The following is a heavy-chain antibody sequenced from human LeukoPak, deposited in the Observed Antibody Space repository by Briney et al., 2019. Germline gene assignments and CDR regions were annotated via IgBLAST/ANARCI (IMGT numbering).Heavy chain of an antibody. D-gene: IGHD1-1*01. J-gene: IGHJ3*02. CDR1: GYTFTSYG. Sequence: ASVKVSCKASGYTFTSYGISWVRQAPGQGLEWMGWISAYNGNTNYAQKLQGRVTMTTDTSTSTAYMELRSLRSEDTAVYYCASWNGAQDAFNIWGQGTMVTVSS. CDR3: ASWNGAQDAFNI. V-gene: IGHV1-18*01. CDR2: ISAYNGNT.